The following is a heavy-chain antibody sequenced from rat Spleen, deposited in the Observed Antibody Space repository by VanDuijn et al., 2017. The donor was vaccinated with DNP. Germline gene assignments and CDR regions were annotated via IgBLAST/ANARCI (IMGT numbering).Heavy chain of an antibody. Sequence: QVQLQQSGAELAKPGSSVKISCKASGYTFTNYYIGWIKQTTGQGLDYIGFIYTGSGGTNYNEKFKGKATLTVDKSSSTAFMQLSSLTPDDSAVYYCASSWVGVRGIWFAFWGQGTLVTVSS. CDR1: GYTFTNYY. J-gene: IGHJ3*01. D-gene: IGHD4-3*01. CDR2: IYTGSGGT. V-gene: IGHV1-43*01. CDR3: ASSWVGVRGIWFAF.